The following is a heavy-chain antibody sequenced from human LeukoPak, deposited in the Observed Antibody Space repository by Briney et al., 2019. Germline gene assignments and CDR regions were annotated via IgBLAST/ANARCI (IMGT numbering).Heavy chain of an antibody. CDR3: ARDYCSGGSCYSDY. V-gene: IGHV4-59*01. D-gene: IGHD2-15*01. Sequence: SETLSFTCTVSGDSFSPYYWSWIRQPPGKGLEWIGYIYYSGSTNYNPSLKSRVTISVDTSKNQFSLNLSSVTAADTAVYYCARDYCSGGSCYSDYWGQGTLVTVSS. CDR2: IYYSGST. CDR1: GDSFSPYY. J-gene: IGHJ4*02.